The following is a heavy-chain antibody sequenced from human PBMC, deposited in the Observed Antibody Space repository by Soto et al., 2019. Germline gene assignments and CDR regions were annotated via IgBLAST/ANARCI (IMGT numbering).Heavy chain of an antibody. D-gene: IGHD2-15*01. V-gene: IGHV3-66*01. CDR2: IYSGGST. CDR3: ARTCSGGTCSFDY. Sequence: GGSLRLTCVASGITVSSNYTSWVRQAPGKGLEWVSVIYSGGSTYYADSVKGRFTISRDNSENTLYLQMNSLRAEDTAVYYCARTCSGGTCSFDYWGQGTLVTVSS. CDR1: GITVSSNY. J-gene: IGHJ4*02.